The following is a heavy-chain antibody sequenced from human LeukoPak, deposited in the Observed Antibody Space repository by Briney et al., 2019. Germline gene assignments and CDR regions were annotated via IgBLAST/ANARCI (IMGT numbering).Heavy chain of an antibody. V-gene: IGHV3-66*01. CDR2: IYSGGST. J-gene: IGHJ4*02. CDR1: GFTVSSNY. CDR3: AKSPKYCSSTSCEFDY. Sequence: GGSLRLSCAASGFTVSSNYMSWVRQAPGKGLEWVSVIYSGGSTYYADSVKGRFTISRDNSKNTLYLQMNSLRAEDTAVYYCAKSPKYCSSTSCEFDYWGQGTLVTVSS. D-gene: IGHD2-2*01.